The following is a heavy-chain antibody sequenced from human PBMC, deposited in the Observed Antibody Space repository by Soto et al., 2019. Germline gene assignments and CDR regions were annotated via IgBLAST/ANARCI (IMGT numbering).Heavy chain of an antibody. D-gene: IGHD3-22*01. CDR2: ISAYNGNT. V-gene: IGHV1-18*01. CDR1: GYTFTSYG. CDR3: ARGLRITMIEGAFDI. J-gene: IGHJ3*02. Sequence: QVQLVQSGAEVKKPGASVKVSCKASGYTFTSYGISWVRQAPGQGLEWMGWISAYNGNTNYAQKLKCRVTMTTDTTTSTAYMELRSLRSDDTAVYYCARGLRITMIEGAFDIWGQGTMVTVSS.